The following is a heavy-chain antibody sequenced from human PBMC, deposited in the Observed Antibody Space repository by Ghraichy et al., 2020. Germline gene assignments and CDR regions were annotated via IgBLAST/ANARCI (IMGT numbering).Heavy chain of an antibody. CDR1: GFTFSSYS. CDR2: ISSSSSYI. J-gene: IGHJ4*02. D-gene: IGHD5-24*01. V-gene: IGHV3-21*01. CDR3: ARDPGLDGYNDY. Sequence: GGSLRLSCSASGFTFSSYSMNWVRQAPGKGLEWVSSISSSSSYIYYADSVKDRFTISRDNAKNSLYLQMNSLRAEDTAVYYCARDPGLDGYNDYWGQGTLVAVSP.